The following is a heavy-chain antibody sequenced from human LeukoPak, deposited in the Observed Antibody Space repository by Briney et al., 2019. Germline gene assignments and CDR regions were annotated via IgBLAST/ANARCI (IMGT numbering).Heavy chain of an antibody. CDR3: APLGVLISGYRAFDI. Sequence: GGSLRLSCAASGFTFSSYTMNWVRQAPGKGLEWVSSISTSSRYIYYADSVKGRFTISRDNAKTSIYLQVNSLRAEDTAVYYCAPLGVLISGYRAFDIWGQGTMVAVSS. CDR1: GFTFSSYT. D-gene: IGHD3-3*01. CDR2: ISTSSRYI. V-gene: IGHV3-21*01. J-gene: IGHJ3*02.